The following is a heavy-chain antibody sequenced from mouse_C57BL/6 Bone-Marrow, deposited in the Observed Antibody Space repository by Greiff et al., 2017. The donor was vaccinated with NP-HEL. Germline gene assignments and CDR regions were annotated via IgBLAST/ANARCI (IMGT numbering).Heavy chain of an antibody. V-gene: IGHV1-64*01. CDR1: GYTFTSYW. Sequence: QVQLQQPGAELVKPGASVKLSCKASGYTFTSYWMHWVKQRPGQGLEWIGMILPNSGSTKYNEKFKSKAKLTVDNSSSTAYMQLSSLTSEDSAVYYCARWLLPWYFDVWGTGTTVTVSS. CDR3: ARWLLPWYFDV. CDR2: ILPNSGST. D-gene: IGHD2-3*01. J-gene: IGHJ1*03.